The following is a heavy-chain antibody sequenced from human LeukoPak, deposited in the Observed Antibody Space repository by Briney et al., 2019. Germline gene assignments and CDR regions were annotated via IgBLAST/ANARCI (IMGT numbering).Heavy chain of an antibody. CDR3: ARSPLYSSGYFFDY. Sequence: EGSLRLSCAASGFTVSSNYMSWVRQAPGKGLEWVSVIYSGGSTYYADSVKGRFTISRDNSKNTLYLQMNSLRAEDTAVYYCARSPLYSSGYFFDYWGQGTLVTVSS. D-gene: IGHD6-19*01. CDR1: GFTVSSNY. CDR2: IYSGGST. J-gene: IGHJ4*02. V-gene: IGHV3-53*01.